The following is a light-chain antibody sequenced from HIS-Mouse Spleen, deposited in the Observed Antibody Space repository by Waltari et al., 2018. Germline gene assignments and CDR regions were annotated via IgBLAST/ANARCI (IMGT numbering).Light chain of an antibody. Sequence: TQAQSFLSASVGDRVTITGGDRKGISSYLAWYQQKPGKAPQLLIYSASTLPSRVPSRFSGSGSVSLFSLTFHSLQPVYFATSFCPQLNSYPPTFGQGTKVEIK. V-gene: IGKV1-9*01. CDR3: PQLNSYPPT. J-gene: IGKJ1*01. CDR1: KGISSY. CDR2: SAS.